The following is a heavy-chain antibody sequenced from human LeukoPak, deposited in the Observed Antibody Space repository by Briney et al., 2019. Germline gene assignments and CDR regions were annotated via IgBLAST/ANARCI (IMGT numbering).Heavy chain of an antibody. CDR1: GGSINNYY. Sequence: SETLSLTCTVSGGSINNYYWSWIRQPPGKGLEWIGYIYQSGSSYYNPSLKSRVTISVDRSKNQFSLKLSSVTAADTAVYYCARVASSWYWFDPWGQGTLVTVSS. V-gene: IGHV4-59*12. D-gene: IGHD6-13*01. J-gene: IGHJ5*02. CDR2: IYQSGSS. CDR3: ARVASSWYWFDP.